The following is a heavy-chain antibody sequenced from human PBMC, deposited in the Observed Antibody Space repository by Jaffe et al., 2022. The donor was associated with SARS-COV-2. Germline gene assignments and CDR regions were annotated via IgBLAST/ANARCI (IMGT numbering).Heavy chain of an antibody. D-gene: IGHD2-15*01. J-gene: IGHJ5*02. CDR3: ARGAGSGVSWLLDWFDP. CDR1: GYTFTNYY. V-gene: IGHV1-46*04. CDR2: INPSGGSA. Sequence: QVQLVQSGAEVKKPGASLKVSCKASGYTFTNYYMHWVRQAPGQGLEWMGLINPSGGSASYALKLRGRVNMTRDTSTSTVYMELSSLRSEDTAVYYCARGAGSGVSWLLDWFDPWGQGTLVTVSS.